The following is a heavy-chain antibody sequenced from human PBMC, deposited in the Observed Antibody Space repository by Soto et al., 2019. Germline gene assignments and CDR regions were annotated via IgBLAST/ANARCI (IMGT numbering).Heavy chain of an antibody. Sequence: EVQLVQSAAEVKKPGESLKISCQGSGYNFATRWIGWVRHKAGKGLEWMGIIFPGDAETRYSPSFQGHITISADKSISIAYLRWSSLKASDTGMYYCATPGGFGMDVWGQGTTVTVSS. CDR3: ATPGGFGMDV. CDR2: IFPGDAET. V-gene: IGHV5-51*01. D-gene: IGHD5-12*01. CDR1: GYNFATRW. J-gene: IGHJ6*02.